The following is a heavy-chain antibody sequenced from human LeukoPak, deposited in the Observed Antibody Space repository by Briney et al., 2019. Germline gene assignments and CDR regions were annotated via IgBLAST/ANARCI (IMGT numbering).Heavy chain of an antibody. CDR3: AKDQESSGWDY. J-gene: IGHJ4*02. V-gene: IGHV3-30*18. CDR1: GFTFSSYG. Sequence: GRSLRLSCAASGFTFSSYGMHWVRQAPGKGLEWVAVISYDGSNKYYADSVKGRFTISIDNANNTLYLYMNSLRAEDTAVYYCAKDQESSGWDYWGQGTLVTVSS. D-gene: IGHD6-19*01. CDR2: ISYDGSNK.